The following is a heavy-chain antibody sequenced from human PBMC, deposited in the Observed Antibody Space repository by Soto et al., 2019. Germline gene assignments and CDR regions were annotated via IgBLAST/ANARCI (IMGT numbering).Heavy chain of an antibody. CDR3: PTDLLTTGAVIGRAFDI. CDR2: IYYSVST. J-gene: IGHJ3*02. V-gene: IGHV4-31*03. Sequence: SETLSLTCTVSGGSISSGGYYLSWIRQHPGKGLEWIGYIYYSVSTYYNPSLKSRVTISVDTSKTQFSLKLSPVTAADTAAYYCPTDLLTTGAVIGRAFDIWGQRSMVTVS. D-gene: IGHD1-1*01. CDR1: GGSISSGGYY.